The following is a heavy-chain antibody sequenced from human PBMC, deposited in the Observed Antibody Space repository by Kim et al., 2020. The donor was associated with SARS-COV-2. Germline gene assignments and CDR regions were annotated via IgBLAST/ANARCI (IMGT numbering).Heavy chain of an antibody. CDR2: ISGSGDKT. Sequence: GGSLRHSCAASGFTFSNSAVSWVRQAPGKGLEWVSVISGSGDKTYYADSVKGRFTISRDNSKNTLYLQVNSLRAEDSALYYCAKDFTGSGRFFDCWGQGTLVTVSS. V-gene: IGHV3-23*01. CDR1: GFTFSNSA. J-gene: IGHJ5*01. D-gene: IGHD2-15*01. CDR3: AKDFTGSGRFFDC.